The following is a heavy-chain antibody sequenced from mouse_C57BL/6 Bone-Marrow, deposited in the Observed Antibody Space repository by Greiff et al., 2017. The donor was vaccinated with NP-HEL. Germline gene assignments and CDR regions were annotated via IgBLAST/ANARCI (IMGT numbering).Heavy chain of an antibody. CDR1: GYTFTSYW. V-gene: IGHV1-64*01. CDR2: IHPNSGST. Sequence: QVQLQQPGAELVKPGASVKLSCKASGYTFTSYWMHWVKQRPGQGLEWIGMIHPNSGSTNYNEKFKSKATLTVDKSSSTAYMQPSSLTSEDSAVYYCARERNGYVGIFAYWGQGTLVTVSA. J-gene: IGHJ3*01. D-gene: IGHD2-2*01. CDR3: ARERNGYVGIFAY.